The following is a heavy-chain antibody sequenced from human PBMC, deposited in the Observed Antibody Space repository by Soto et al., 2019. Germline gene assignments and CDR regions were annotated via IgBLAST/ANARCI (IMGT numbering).Heavy chain of an antibody. CDR1: GFTFDDYG. CDR2: INWNGGST. CDR3: ARDRGSGSYLYFDY. Sequence: EVQLVESGGGVVRPGGSLRLSCAASGFTFDDYGMSWVRQPPGKGLEWVSGINWNGGSTGYADSVMGRFTISRDNAKNSLYLQMNSLRAEDTALYYCARDRGSGSYLYFDYWGQGTLVTVSS. J-gene: IGHJ4*02. V-gene: IGHV3-20*04. D-gene: IGHD3-10*01.